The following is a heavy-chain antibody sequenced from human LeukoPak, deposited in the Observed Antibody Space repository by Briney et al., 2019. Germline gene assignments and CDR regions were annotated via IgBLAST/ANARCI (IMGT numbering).Heavy chain of an antibody. D-gene: IGHD6-13*01. CDR1: GFTFDDYA. CDR2: ISWDGGST. Sequence: GGSLRLSCAASGFTFDDYAMHWVRQAPGKGLEWVSLISWDGGSTHYADSVKGRFTISRDNSKNSLYLQMNSLRAEDTALYYCAKDIRGSTSWYGLDYWGQGTLVTVSS. CDR3: AKDIRGSTSWYGLDY. J-gene: IGHJ4*02. V-gene: IGHV3-43D*03.